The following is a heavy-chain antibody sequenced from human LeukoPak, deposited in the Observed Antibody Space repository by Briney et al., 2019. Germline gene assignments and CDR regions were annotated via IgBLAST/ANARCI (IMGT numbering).Heavy chain of an antibody. CDR1: GYTFTSYG. CDR2: ISAYNGNT. CDR3: ARKYYYDSSGYSIPEAFDI. Sequence: ASVKVSCKASGYTFTSYGISWVRQAPGQGLEWMGWISAYNGNTNYAQKLQGRVTMTTDTSTSTAYMELRSLRSDDTAVYYCARKYYYDSSGYSIPEAFDIWGQGTMVTVSS. V-gene: IGHV1-18*01. J-gene: IGHJ3*02. D-gene: IGHD3-22*01.